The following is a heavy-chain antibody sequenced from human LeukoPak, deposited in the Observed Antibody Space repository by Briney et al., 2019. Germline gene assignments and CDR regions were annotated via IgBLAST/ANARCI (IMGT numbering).Heavy chain of an antibody. V-gene: IGHV4-61*02. J-gene: IGHJ6*03. CDR3: ARERPGSNYDYYYYYYMDV. CDR2: IYTSGST. CDR1: GGSISSGSYY. D-gene: IGHD4-11*01. Sequence: SETLSLTCTVSGGSISSGSYYWSWIRQPAGKGLEWIGRIYTSGSTNYNPSLKSRVTISVDTSKNQFSLKLSSVTAADTAVYYCARERPGSNYDYYYYYYMDVWGKGTTVTVSS.